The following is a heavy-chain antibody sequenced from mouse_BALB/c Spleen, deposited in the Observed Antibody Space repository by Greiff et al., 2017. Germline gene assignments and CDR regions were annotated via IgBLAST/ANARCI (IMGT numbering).Heavy chain of an antibody. V-gene: IGHV5-6*01. CDR1: GFTFSSYG. Sequence: EVQGVESGGDLVKPGGSLKLSCAASGFTFSSYGMSWVRQTPDKRLEWVATISSGGSYTYYPDSVKGRFTISRDNAKNTLYLQMSSLKSEDTAMYYCAREGVRRGRDFDYWGQGTTLTVSS. J-gene: IGHJ2*01. D-gene: IGHD2-14*01. CDR3: AREGVRRGRDFDY. CDR2: ISSGGSYT.